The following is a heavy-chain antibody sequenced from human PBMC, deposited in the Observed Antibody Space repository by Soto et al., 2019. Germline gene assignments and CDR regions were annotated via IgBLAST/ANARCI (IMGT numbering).Heavy chain of an antibody. D-gene: IGHD3-22*01. CDR2: IIPIFGTA. CDR1: GGTFSSYA. J-gene: IGHJ3*02. CDR3: ARLYYYDSSGYYGGAFDI. Sequence: QVQLVQSGAEVKKPGSSVKVSCKASGGTFSSYAISWVRQAPGQGLEWMGGIIPIFGTANYAQKFQGRVTITADESKSTAYMELSSLRSEDTAVYYCARLYYYDSSGYYGGAFDIWGQGTMVTVSS. V-gene: IGHV1-69*01.